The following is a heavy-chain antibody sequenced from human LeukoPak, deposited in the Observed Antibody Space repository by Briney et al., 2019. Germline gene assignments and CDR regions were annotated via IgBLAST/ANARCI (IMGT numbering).Heavy chain of an antibody. V-gene: IGHV4-61*02. Sequence: SETLSLTCAVSGGSISSGTYYWSWIRQPAGKGLEWIGRIYTTGSTSYNPSLKSRVTVSVDTSKNQFSLKLSSVTAADTAVYYCARGGALWFGELPSGKFDYWGQGTLVTVSS. D-gene: IGHD3-10*01. CDR2: IYTTGST. CDR1: GGSISSGTYY. J-gene: IGHJ4*02. CDR3: ARGGALWFGELPSGKFDY.